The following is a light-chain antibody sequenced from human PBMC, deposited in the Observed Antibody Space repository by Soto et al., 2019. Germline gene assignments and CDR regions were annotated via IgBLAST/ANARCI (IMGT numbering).Light chain of an antibody. CDR2: GAS. CDR3: QQYSSTGT. Sequence: EIVLTQSTGTLSLSLGERATLSCRASQSVSNNYLAWYQQKHGQAPRLLIYGASNRATGIPDRLSGSGSGTDITLTISRLEPEDFAVYYCQQYSSTGTVGQGTKVDIK. J-gene: IGKJ1*01. V-gene: IGKV3-20*01. CDR1: QSVSNNY.